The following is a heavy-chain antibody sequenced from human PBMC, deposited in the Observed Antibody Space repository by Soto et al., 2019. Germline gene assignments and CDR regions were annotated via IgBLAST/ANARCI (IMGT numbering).Heavy chain of an antibody. CDR2: IYYSGST. CDR3: ARSITMRPFDY. V-gene: IGHV4-30-4*01. CDR1: GGPISSGDYY. Sequence: PSETLSLTCTVSGGPISSGDYYWSWIRQPPGKGLEWIGYIYYSGSTYYNPSLKSRVTISVDTSKNQFSLKLSSVTAADTAVYYCARSITMRPFDYWGQGTLVTVSS. D-gene: IGHD3-22*01. J-gene: IGHJ4*02.